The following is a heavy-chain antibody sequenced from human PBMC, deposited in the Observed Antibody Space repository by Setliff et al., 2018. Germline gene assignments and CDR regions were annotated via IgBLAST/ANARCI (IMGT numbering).Heavy chain of an antibody. CDR2: VYYSGYT. Sequence: SETLSLTCNVSGGSVSSTSHYWGWIRQPPGKGMEWIGSVYYSGYTYYNPSLQSRVTISVDMSKNQFALNLRSVTAADSAVYYCARDRTAYSYGLDVWGQGTTVTSP. CDR3: ARDRTAYSYGLDV. D-gene: IGHD5-18*01. CDR1: GGSVSSTSHY. V-gene: IGHV4-39*06. J-gene: IGHJ6*02.